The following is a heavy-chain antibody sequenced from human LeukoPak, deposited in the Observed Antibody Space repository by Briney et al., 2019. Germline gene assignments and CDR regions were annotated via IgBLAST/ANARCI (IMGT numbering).Heavy chain of an antibody. CDR2: IYYSGST. Sequence: SETLSLTCTVSGGSISGYYWSWLRQPPGKGLEWLGNIYYSGSTNYNPSLNSRVTISVDTSKNQFSLKLSSVTAADTAVYHCARVFSSGWYSYFDYWGQGTLVTVSS. CDR3: ARVFSSGWYSYFDY. J-gene: IGHJ4*02. D-gene: IGHD6-19*01. V-gene: IGHV4-59*01. CDR1: GGSISGYY.